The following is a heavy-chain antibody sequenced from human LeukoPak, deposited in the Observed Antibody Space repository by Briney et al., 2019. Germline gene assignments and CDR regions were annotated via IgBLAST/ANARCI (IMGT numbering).Heavy chain of an antibody. D-gene: IGHD1-26*01. CDR2: IYHSGST. J-gene: IGHJ3*02. CDR3: ARESGTSGAFDI. Sequence: SGTLSLTCAVSGGSISSSNWWSWVRQPPGKGLEWIGYIYHSGSTYYNPSLKSRVTISVDRSKSQFSLKLSSVTAADTAVYYCARESGTSGAFDIWGQGTVVTVSS. CDR1: GGSISSSNW. V-gene: IGHV4-4*02.